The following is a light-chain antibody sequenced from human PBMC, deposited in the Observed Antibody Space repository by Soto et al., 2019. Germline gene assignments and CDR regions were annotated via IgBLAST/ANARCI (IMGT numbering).Light chain of an antibody. CDR2: DAS. CDR1: QSVRNNY. J-gene: IGKJ4*01. V-gene: IGKV3-20*01. Sequence: EIVLTQSPGTLSLSPGERATVSCRASQSVRNNYLTWYQQKPGQAPRLLIYDASNRAAGIPDRFSGSGSGVEFTLTISRLEPEDFALYYCQQYGSSPLTFGGGTKVEIK. CDR3: QQYGSSPLT.